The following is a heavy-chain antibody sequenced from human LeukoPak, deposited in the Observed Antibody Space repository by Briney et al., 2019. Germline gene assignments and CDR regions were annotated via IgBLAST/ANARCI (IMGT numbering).Heavy chain of an antibody. V-gene: IGHV3-49*04. J-gene: IGHJ6*03. Sequence: GGSLRLSCTASGFTFGDYAMSWVRQAPGKGLEWVGFIRSKAYGGTTEYAASVKGRFTISRDDSKSIAYLQMNSLETEDTAVYYCTSRITMVRGVTTSYYYYMDVWGKGTTVTVSS. CDR1: GFTFGDYA. D-gene: IGHD3-10*01. CDR3: TSRITMVRGVTTSYYYYMDV. CDR2: IRSKAYGGTT.